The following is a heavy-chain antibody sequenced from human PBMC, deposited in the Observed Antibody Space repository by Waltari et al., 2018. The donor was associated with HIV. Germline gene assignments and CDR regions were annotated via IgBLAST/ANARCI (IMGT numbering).Heavy chain of an antibody. CDR1: GFTFSSYA. V-gene: IGHV3-23*01. CDR3: AKMPEYTYYYDSSGYYYYGMDV. J-gene: IGHJ6*02. CDR2: LSGSGGST. D-gene: IGHD3-22*01. Sequence: EVQLLESGGGLVQPGGSLRLSCAASGFTFSSYAMSWVRQAPGKGLEWVSALSGSGGSTYYADSVKGRFTISRDNSKNTLYLQMNSLRAEDTAVYYCAKMPEYTYYYDSSGYYYYGMDVWGQGTTVTVSS.